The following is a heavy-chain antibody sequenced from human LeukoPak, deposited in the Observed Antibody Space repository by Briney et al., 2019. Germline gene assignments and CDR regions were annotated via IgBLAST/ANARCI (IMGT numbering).Heavy chain of an antibody. CDR1: VYTFTSYD. Sequence: AAVKVSCKASVYTFTSYDINGVRQATGQGLYWMEWMNPNRGNTGYAQKFQGRVTITRNTSISTAYMEMSSLRSEDTAVYSCARGMRYYDSWSGTPQNYYYYYMDVWGKGTTVTVSS. J-gene: IGHJ6*03. V-gene: IGHV1-8*03. CDR3: ARGMRYYDSWSGTPQNYYYYYMDV. CDR2: MNPNRGNT. D-gene: IGHD3-3*01.